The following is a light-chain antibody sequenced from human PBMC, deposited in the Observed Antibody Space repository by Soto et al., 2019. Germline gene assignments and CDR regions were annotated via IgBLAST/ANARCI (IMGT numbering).Light chain of an antibody. CDR3: QQYNDNWT. V-gene: IGKV1-5*03. CDR2: KAS. CDR1: QSIRNW. J-gene: IGKJ1*01. Sequence: DIQMTQSPSTLSASVGDRVTITCRASQSIRNWLAWYQQKPGQAPKLIIYKASTLQSGVPSRFSGSRSGTEFTLAISSLQPDDSATYYCQQYNDNWTFGQGTKVEIK.